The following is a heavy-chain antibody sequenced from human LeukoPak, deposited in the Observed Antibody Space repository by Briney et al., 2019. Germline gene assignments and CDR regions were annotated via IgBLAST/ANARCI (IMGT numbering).Heavy chain of an antibody. CDR1: GFTFSNVW. CDR3: TTEYYDILTGYQYGRDFDY. Sequence: KPGGSLRLSCAASGFTFSNVWMSWVRQAPGKGLEWVGRIKSKTDGGTTDYAAPVKGRFTISRDDSKNTLYLQMNSLKTEDTAVYYCTTEYYDILTGYQYGRDFDYWGQGTLVTVSS. V-gene: IGHV3-15*01. D-gene: IGHD3-9*01. CDR2: IKSKTDGGTT. J-gene: IGHJ4*02.